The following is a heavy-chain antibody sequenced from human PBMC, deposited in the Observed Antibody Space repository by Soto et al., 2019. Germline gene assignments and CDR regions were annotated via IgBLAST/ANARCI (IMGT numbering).Heavy chain of an antibody. CDR3: SRTTSVFDY. J-gene: IGHJ4*02. CDR1: GDTISCNSAA. Sequence: PSQTLSLSCAVSGDTISCNSAAWDWIRQSPSRGLEWLGRTYYRSKWYNEYAVSVKSRIMINPDTSKNQFSLQLNSVTPEDTAVCYCSRTTSVFDYWGQGTPVTVSS. CDR2: TYYRSKWYN. V-gene: IGHV6-1*01. D-gene: IGHD1-1*01.